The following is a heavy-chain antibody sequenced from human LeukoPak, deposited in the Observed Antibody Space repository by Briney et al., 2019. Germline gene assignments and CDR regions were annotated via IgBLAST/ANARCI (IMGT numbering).Heavy chain of an antibody. Sequence: SETLSLTCTVSGGSISSYYWSWIRQPPGKGLEWIGYIYYSGSTNYNPSLKSRVTISVDASKNQFSLKLSSVTAADTAVYYCARISGYSSSWSIDYWGQGTLVTVSS. D-gene: IGHD6-13*01. CDR2: IYYSGST. V-gene: IGHV4-59*01. CDR1: GGSISSYY. CDR3: ARISGYSSSWSIDY. J-gene: IGHJ4*02.